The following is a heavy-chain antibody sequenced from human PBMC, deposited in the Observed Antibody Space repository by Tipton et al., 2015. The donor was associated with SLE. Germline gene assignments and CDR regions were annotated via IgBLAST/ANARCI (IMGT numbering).Heavy chain of an antibody. J-gene: IGHJ3*02. CDR1: GFTFSGYE. Sequence: SLRLSCAASGFTFSGYEMNWVRQAPGKGLEWISYITSSGSTVYYSDSVKGRFTISRDNSKNTLYLQMNSLRTDDTAVYYCAAELVDAFDIWGQGTMVTVSS. V-gene: IGHV3-48*03. CDR3: AAELVDAFDI. CDR2: ITSSGSTV. D-gene: IGHD6-13*01.